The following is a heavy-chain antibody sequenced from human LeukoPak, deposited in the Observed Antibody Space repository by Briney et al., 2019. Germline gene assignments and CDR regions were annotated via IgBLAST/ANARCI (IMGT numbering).Heavy chain of an antibody. D-gene: IGHD1-20*01. CDR2: INHSGST. CDR1: GGSISSSSYY. Sequence: SETLSLTCTVSGGSISSSSYYWGWIRQPPGKGLEWIGEINHSGSTNYNPSLKSRVTISVDTSKNQFSLKLSSVTAADTAVYYCARGITGTFWGQGTLVTVSS. V-gene: IGHV4-39*07. CDR3: ARGITGTF. J-gene: IGHJ4*02.